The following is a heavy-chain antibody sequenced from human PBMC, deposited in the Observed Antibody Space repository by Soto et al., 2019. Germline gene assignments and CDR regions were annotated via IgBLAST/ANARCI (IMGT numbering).Heavy chain of an antibody. Sequence: QVQLQESGPGLVKPSETLSLTCTVSGGSISSYYWSWIRQPPGKGLEWIGYIYYSGSTNYNPSLKSRVTISVDTSKTQFSLKLSSVTAADTAVYYCARGTVAATLGWFDPWGQGTLVTVSS. CDR1: GGSISSYY. V-gene: IGHV4-59*01. J-gene: IGHJ5*02. D-gene: IGHD2-15*01. CDR3: ARGTVAATLGWFDP. CDR2: IYYSGST.